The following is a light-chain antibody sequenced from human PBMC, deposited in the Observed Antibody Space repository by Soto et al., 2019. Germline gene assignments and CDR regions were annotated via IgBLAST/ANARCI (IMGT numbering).Light chain of an antibody. Sequence: DIQMTQSPATLSASVGDRVTIGCRASQSISGWLAWYQQKPGKAPKLLIYKASILEIGVPSRFSGSGYATEVYLTTSSRQPEDFASYYCQRYETFPLTFGGGTKV. CDR3: QRYETFPLT. V-gene: IGKV1-5*03. J-gene: IGKJ4*01. CDR2: KAS. CDR1: QSISGW.